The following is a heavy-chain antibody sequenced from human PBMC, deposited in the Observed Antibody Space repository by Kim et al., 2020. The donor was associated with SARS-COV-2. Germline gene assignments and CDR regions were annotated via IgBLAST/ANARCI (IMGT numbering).Heavy chain of an antibody. Sequence: SETLSLTCTVSGYSISSGYYWGWIRQPPGKGLEWIGSIYHSGSTYYNPSLKSRVTISVDTSKNQFSLKLSSVTAADTAVYYCAREGGSPTWGQGTLVTVSS. J-gene: IGHJ5*02. CDR3: AREGGSPT. D-gene: IGHD1-26*01. CDR2: IYHSGST. CDR1: GYSISSGYY. V-gene: IGHV4-38-2*02.